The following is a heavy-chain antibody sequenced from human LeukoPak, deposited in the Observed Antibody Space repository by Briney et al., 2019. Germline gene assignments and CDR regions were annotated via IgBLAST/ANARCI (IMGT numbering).Heavy chain of an antibody. CDR1: GFTFSSYS. Sequence: GGSLRLSCAASGFTFSSYSMNWVRQAPGKGLEWVSSISSSSSYIYYADSVKGRFTISRDNAKNSLYLQMNSLRAEDTAVYYCARDLIAAAGLNDAFDIWGRGTMVTVSS. CDR2: ISSSSSYI. CDR3: ARDLIAAAGLNDAFDI. D-gene: IGHD6-13*01. J-gene: IGHJ3*02. V-gene: IGHV3-21*01.